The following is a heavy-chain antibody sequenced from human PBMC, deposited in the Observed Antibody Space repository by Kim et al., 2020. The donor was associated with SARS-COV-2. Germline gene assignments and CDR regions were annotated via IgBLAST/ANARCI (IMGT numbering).Heavy chain of an antibody. Sequence: GGTRSRTGAGAGFTFRSYFQHGVRQAPGKGLEYVAAISPDGSGPYYGDSVRGRFTISKDTSKNALYLQMGSLRPEDMAIYYCATTRVPGGSYYFDYWGQGTLVTVSS. V-gene: IGHV3-64*02. CDR2: ISPDGSGP. D-gene: IGHD1-1*01. J-gene: IGHJ4*02. CDR1: GFTFRSYF. CDR3: ATTRVPGGSYYFDY.